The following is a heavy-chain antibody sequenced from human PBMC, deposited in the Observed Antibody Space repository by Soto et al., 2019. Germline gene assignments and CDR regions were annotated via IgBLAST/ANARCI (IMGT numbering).Heavy chain of an antibody. V-gene: IGHV4-4*02. D-gene: IGHD2-15*01. J-gene: IGHJ4*02. CDR2: IYHSGST. CDR3: ARASLKQCRGGSCYGFDY. CDR1: SGSIRNTNW. Sequence: PSETQSLTCAVSSGSIRNTNWWSWVRQPPGKGLEWIGEIYHSGSTNYNPSLKSRVTISVDKSKNQFSLNLSSVTAADTAVYYCARASLKQCRGGSCYGFDYWGQGTLVTVSS.